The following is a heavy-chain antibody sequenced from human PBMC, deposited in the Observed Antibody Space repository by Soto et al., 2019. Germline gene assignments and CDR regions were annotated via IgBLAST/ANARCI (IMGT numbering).Heavy chain of an antibody. J-gene: IGHJ4*02. CDR1: GGSISSSSYH. CDR3: ARLVKKGSGWKGPDS. D-gene: IGHD3-22*01. CDR2: IYYSGNT. V-gene: IGHV4-39*01. Sequence: QLQLQESGPGLVKPSETLSLTCTVSGGSISSSSYHWGWIRQPTGKGLEWLGRIYYSGNTYYNPSLKSRVTIFVDTSKNQFSLKLTSVTAADTAVYYCARLVKKGSGWKGPDSWGQGTLVTVSS.